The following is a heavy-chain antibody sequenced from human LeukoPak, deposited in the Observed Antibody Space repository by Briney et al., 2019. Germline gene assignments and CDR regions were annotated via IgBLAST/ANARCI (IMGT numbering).Heavy chain of an antibody. V-gene: IGHV1-24*01. D-gene: IGHD1-14*01. CDR1: GYTLTELS. CDR2: FDPEDGET. Sequence: ASVKVSCKVSGYTLTELSMHWVRQAPGKGLEWMGGFDPEDGETIYAQKFQGRVTMTEDISTDTAYMELSSLRSEDTAVYYCAAVLQPTGGVYYYYMDVWGKGTTVTVSS. CDR3: AAVLQPTGGVYYYYMDV. J-gene: IGHJ6*03.